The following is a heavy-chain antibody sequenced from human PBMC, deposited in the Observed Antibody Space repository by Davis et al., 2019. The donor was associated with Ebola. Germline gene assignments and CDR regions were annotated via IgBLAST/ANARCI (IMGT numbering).Heavy chain of an antibody. CDR3: ASGGDYYGSGSYHYYYYYGMDV. V-gene: IGHV1-8*02. Sequence: ASVKVSCKASGYTFTSYGISWVRQAPGQGLEWMGWMNPNSGNTGYAQKFQGRVTMTRNTSISTAYMELSSLRSEDTAVYYCASGGDYYGSGSYHYYYYYGMDVWGQGTTVTVSS. D-gene: IGHD3-10*01. J-gene: IGHJ6*02. CDR1: GYTFTSYG. CDR2: MNPNSGNT.